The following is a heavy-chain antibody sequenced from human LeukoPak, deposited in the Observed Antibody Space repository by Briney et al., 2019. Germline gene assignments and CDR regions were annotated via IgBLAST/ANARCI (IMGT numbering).Heavy chain of an antibody. CDR3: AKASDREGYCSSTSCYTFDY. J-gene: IGHJ4*02. CDR1: GFTFSSYG. V-gene: IGHV3-30*02. Sequence: GGSLRLSCAASGFTFSSYGMHWVRQAPGKGLEWVAFIRYDGSNKYYADSVKGRFTISRDNSKNTLYLQMNSLRAEDTAVYYCAKASDREGYCSSTSCYTFDYWGQGTLVTVSS. D-gene: IGHD2-2*02. CDR2: IRYDGSNK.